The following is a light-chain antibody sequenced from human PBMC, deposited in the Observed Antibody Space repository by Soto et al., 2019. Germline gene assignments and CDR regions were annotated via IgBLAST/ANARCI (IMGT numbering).Light chain of an antibody. CDR2: ASS. CDR1: QSVTSY. Sequence: EIVLTQSPGTLSLSPGERATLSCRASQSVTSYLAWYQQKPGQAPRLLIYASSTRATGIPDRFSGGGSGTDFPLTISRLEPEDFAVYYCQQYATSQTFGQGTKVEI. J-gene: IGKJ1*01. V-gene: IGKV3-20*01. CDR3: QQYATSQT.